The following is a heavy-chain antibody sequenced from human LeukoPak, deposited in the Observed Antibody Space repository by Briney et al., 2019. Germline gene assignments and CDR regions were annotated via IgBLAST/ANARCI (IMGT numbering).Heavy chain of an antibody. CDR2: IGNTGRTI. Sequence: GGSLRLSCAASGFTFSSYEMNWIRQAPGRGLEWVSYIGNTGRTIYYTDSVKGRFTISRDNAKNSLYLQMNSLRAEDTAIYYCVRGDRYFFDFWGQGTLVTVSS. CDR3: VRGDRYFFDF. V-gene: IGHV3-48*03. J-gene: IGHJ4*02. CDR1: GFTFSSYE.